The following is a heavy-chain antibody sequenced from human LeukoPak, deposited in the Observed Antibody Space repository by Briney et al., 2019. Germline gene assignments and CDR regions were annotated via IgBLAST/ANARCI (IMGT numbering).Heavy chain of an antibody. V-gene: IGHV1-18*01. CDR1: GYTFTSYG. CDR3: ARDQYQLLSANWFDP. D-gene: IGHD2-2*01. Sequence: GASVKVSCKASGYTFTSYGISWVRQAPGQGLEWMGWISAYNGNTNYAQKLQGRVTMTTDTSTSTAYMELRSLRSDDTAVYYCARDQYQLLSANWFDPWGQGTLVTVSS. J-gene: IGHJ5*02. CDR2: ISAYNGNT.